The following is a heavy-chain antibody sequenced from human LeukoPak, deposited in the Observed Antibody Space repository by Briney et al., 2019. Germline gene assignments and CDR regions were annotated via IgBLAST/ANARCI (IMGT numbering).Heavy chain of an antibody. Sequence: RASVKVSCKASGYTFTSYGISWVRRAPGQGLEWMGWISAYNGNTNYAQKLQGRVTMTTDTSTSTAYMELRSLRSDDTAVYYCARETNPIFGVVISRQHFDYWGQGTLVTVSS. V-gene: IGHV1-18*01. CDR1: GYTFTSYG. D-gene: IGHD3-3*02. J-gene: IGHJ4*02. CDR2: ISAYNGNT. CDR3: ARETNPIFGVVISRQHFDY.